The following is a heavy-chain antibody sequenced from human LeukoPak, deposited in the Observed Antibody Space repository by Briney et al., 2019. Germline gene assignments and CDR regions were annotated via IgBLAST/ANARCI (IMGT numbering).Heavy chain of an antibody. D-gene: IGHD1-26*01. V-gene: IGHV3-48*03. CDR2: ISSSGSTI. Sequence: GGSLGLSCAASGFTFSSYEMNWVRQAPGKGLEWVSYISSSGSTIYYADSVKGRFTISRDNAKNSLYLQMNSLRAEDTAVYYCARDRVGATVNFDYWGKGTLVTVSS. CDR1: GFTFSSYE. CDR3: ARDRVGATVNFDY. J-gene: IGHJ4*02.